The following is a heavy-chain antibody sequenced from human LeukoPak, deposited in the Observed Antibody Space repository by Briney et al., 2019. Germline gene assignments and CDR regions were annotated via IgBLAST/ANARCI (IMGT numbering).Heavy chain of an antibody. CDR1: GFTFSNYW. D-gene: IGHD3-3*02. J-gene: IGHJ4*02. CDR2: VKEDGSEK. Sequence: GGSLRLSCAASGFTFSNYWMNWVRQAPGKGLEWVANVKEDGSEKYYVDSVEGRFTISRDNAKNSLYLQMDSLRAEDTAVYYCARDSQHLNFDHWGQGTLVTVSS. CDR3: ARDSQHLNFDH. V-gene: IGHV3-7*04.